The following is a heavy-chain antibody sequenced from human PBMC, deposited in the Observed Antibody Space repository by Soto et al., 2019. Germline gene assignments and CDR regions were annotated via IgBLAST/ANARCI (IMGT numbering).Heavy chain of an antibody. CDR2: ISYDGSNK. J-gene: IGHJ6*02. Sequence: GGSLRLSCAASGFTFSSYAMHWVRQAPGKGLEWVAVISYDGSNKYYADSVKGRFTISRDNSKNTLYLQMNSLRAEDTAVYYCARVLGHYDILTGLGMDVWGQGTTVTVSS. CDR1: GFTFSSYA. CDR3: ARVLGHYDILTGLGMDV. D-gene: IGHD3-9*01. V-gene: IGHV3-30-3*01.